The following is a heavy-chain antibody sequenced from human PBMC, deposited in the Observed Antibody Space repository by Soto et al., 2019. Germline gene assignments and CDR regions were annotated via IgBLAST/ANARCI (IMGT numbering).Heavy chain of an antibody. V-gene: IGHV3-23*01. CDR2: ISGSGGST. Sequence: GGSLRLSCAASGFTFSSYAMTWVRQAPGKGLEWVSAISGSGGSTYNADSVKGRFTISRDNSKNTLYLQMNSLRAEDTAVYYFAKDRSGYYPRGLDVWGQWTIVSVSS. J-gene: IGHJ6*01. CDR3: AKDRSGYYPRGLDV. D-gene: IGHD3-22*01. CDR1: GFTFSSYA.